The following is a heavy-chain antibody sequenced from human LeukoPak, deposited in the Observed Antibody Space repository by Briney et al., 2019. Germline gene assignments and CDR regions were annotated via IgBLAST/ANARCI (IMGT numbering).Heavy chain of an antibody. D-gene: IGHD5-18*01. J-gene: IGHJ4*02. CDR1: GFTFSSYS. V-gene: IGHV3-21*01. CDR2: ISSSSYI. CDR3: ARAIYVDTAKIDY. Sequence: GSLRLSCAASGFTFSSYSMNWVRQAPGKGLEWVSSISSSSYIYYADSVKGRFTISRDNAKNSLYLQMNSLRAEDTAVYYCARAIYVDTAKIDYWGQGTLVTVSS.